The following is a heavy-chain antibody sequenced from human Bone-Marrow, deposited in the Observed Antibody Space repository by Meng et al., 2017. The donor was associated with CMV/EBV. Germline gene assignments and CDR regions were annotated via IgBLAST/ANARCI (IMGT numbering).Heavy chain of an antibody. CDR3: ARDQQEPLAYGMDV. Sequence: SETLSLTCTVSGGSISSYYWSWIRQPPGKGLECIGYIYYSGSTNYNPSLKSRVTISVDTSKNQFSLKLSSVTPADTAVYYCARDQQEPLAYGMDVWGQGTTVTVSS. D-gene: IGHD1-1*01. J-gene: IGHJ6*02. CDR2: IYYSGST. V-gene: IGHV4-59*01. CDR1: GGSISSYY.